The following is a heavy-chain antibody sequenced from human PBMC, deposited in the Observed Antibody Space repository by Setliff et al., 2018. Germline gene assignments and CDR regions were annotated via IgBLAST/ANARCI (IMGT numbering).Heavy chain of an antibody. CDR1: SLSVSSGYF. Sequence: SETLSLTCAVSSLSVSSGYFWGWIRQPPGKGLEWIGCLYHGGTTHYNPSLKSRVTISVDTSKNQFSLKLDSVTAADTAVYYCARMSGFLYMDVWGKGTPVTVSS. CDR3: ARMSGFLYMDV. CDR2: LYHGGTT. D-gene: IGHD3-3*01. V-gene: IGHV4-38-2*01. J-gene: IGHJ6*03.